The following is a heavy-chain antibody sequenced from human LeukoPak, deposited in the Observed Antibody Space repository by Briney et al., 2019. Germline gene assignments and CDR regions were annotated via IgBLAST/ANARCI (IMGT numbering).Heavy chain of an antibody. CDR1: GFTFSSYS. CDR2: ISGSGGST. CDR3: AKGGIPYSNEYGY. Sequence: GGSLRLSCAASGFTFSSYSMTWVRQAPGKGLERVSAISGSGGSTYYADSVKGRFTISRDNSKNTLYLQMNSLRAEDTAVYYCAKGGIPYSNEYGYWGQGTLVTVSS. J-gene: IGHJ4*02. D-gene: IGHD6-13*01. V-gene: IGHV3-23*01.